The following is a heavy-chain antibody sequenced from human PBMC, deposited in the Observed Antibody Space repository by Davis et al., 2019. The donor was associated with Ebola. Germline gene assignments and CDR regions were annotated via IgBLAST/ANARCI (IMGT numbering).Heavy chain of an antibody. CDR3: ARQALTYYYDSSGYGTNYNWFDP. V-gene: IGHV4-34*01. Sequence: SETLSLTCAVYGGSFTDFSWNWVRQSPGKSLEWIGEITHRGSTAYNPSLKSRVTLSVDTSKSQFSLTLRSVTAADTAVYYCARQALTYYYDSSGYGTNYNWFDPWGQGTLVTVSS. CDR1: GGSFTDFS. CDR2: ITHRGST. J-gene: IGHJ5*02. D-gene: IGHD3-22*01.